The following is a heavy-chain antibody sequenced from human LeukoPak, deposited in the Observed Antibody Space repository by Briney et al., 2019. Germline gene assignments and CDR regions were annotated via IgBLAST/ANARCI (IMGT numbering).Heavy chain of an antibody. J-gene: IGHJ4*02. CDR3: ARVKEMPTDYFDY. CDR2: IIPIFGTA. CDR1: GGTFSSYA. Sequence: SVKVSCKASGGTFSSYAISWVRQAPGQGLEWMGGIIPIFGTANYAQKFQGRVTITTDESTSTAYMELSSLRSEDTALYYCARVKEMPTDYFDYWGQGTLVTVSS. D-gene: IGHD5-24*01. V-gene: IGHV1-69*05.